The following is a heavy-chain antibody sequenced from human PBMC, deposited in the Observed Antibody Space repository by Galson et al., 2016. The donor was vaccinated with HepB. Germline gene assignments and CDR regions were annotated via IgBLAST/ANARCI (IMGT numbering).Heavy chain of an antibody. D-gene: IGHD3-22*01. J-gene: IGHJ4*02. Sequence: SVKVSCKASGYTFSTYYVHWVRQAPGQGFEWMGIINPHGGSPTAAQKFQGRVTMTSDTSTSTVYMDLSSLRSEDTAVYYCTTALDYYDNSGHDSWGQGTLVTVSS. CDR1: GYTFSTYY. V-gene: IGHV1-46*01. CDR3: TTALDYYDNSGHDS. CDR2: INPHGGSP.